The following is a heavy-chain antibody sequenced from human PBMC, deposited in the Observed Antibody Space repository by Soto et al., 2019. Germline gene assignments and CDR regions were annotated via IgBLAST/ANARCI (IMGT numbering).Heavy chain of an antibody. D-gene: IGHD6-19*01. V-gene: IGHV3-21*01. CDR1: GFTFSSYS. CDR3: ARTSISGWYIF. CDR2: ISSSSSYI. J-gene: IGHJ4*02. Sequence: GALRVSCTASGFTFSSYSMNWVRQAPGKGLEWVSSISSSSSYIYYADSVKGRFTISRDNAKNSLYLQMNSLRAEDTAVYYCARTSISGWYIFWGQGTLVTVYS.